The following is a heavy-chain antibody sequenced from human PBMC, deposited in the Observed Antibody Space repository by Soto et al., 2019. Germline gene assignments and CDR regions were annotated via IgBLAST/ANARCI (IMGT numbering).Heavy chain of an antibody. CDR3: AKELELPPYSYHYMDV. CDR1: GGTLSSYT. Sequence: ASVKASCKASGGTLSSYTISWVRQAPGQGLEWMGRIIPILGIANYAQKFQGRVTITADKSTSTAYMELSSLRSEDTAVYYCAKELELPPYSYHYMDVWGKGTTVTVSS. V-gene: IGHV1-69*04. J-gene: IGHJ6*03. D-gene: IGHD1-7*01. CDR2: IIPILGIA.